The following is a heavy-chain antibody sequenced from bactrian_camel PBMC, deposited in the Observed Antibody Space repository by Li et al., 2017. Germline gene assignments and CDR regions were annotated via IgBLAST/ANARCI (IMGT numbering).Heavy chain of an antibody. D-gene: IGHD2*01. Sequence: HVQLVESGGGEVQAGGSLKLTCVTSSSVYCVGWFRHPPGKREMREAVATIDTDGGTFYAASVMGRFTISKDNVKNTVFLQMNSLQTEDTAKYYCAVHYNRDHTDSCIRYIPVSADWGQGTQVTVS. CDR3: AVHYNRDHTDSCIRYIPVSAD. CDR2: IDTDGGT. CDR1: SSVYC. V-gene: IGHV3S54*01. J-gene: IGHJ4*01.